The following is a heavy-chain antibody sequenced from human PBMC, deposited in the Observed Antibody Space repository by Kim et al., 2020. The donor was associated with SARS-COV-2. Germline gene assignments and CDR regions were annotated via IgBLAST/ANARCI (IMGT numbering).Heavy chain of an antibody. D-gene: IGHD4-17*01. V-gene: IGHV4-59*08. CDR1: GGSISSYY. J-gene: IGHJ4*02. CDR3: ARLSPYGDYEETGNDY. CDR2: IYYSGST. Sequence: SETLSLTCTVSGGSISSYYWSWIRQPPGKGLEWIGYIYYSGSTNYNPSLKSRVTISVDTSKNQFSLKLSSVTAADTAVYYCARLSPYGDYEETGNDYWGQGTLVTVSS.